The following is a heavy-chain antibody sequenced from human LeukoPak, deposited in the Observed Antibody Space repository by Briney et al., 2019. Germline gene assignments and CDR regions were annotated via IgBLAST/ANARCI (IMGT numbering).Heavy chain of an antibody. Sequence: PGGSLRLSCAASGFTFSSYGMHWVRQAPGKGLEWVANIKQDGSEKYYVDSVKGRFTISRDNAKNSLYLQMNSLRAEDTALYYCAKDMGYSGYDILDYWGQGTLVTVSS. J-gene: IGHJ4*02. V-gene: IGHV3-7*03. CDR2: IKQDGSEK. CDR1: GFTFSSYG. D-gene: IGHD5-12*01. CDR3: AKDMGYSGYDILDY.